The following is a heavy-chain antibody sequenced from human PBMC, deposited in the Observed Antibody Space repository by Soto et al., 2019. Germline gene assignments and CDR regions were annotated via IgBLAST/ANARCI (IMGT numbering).Heavy chain of an antibody. CDR1: GGSISSGGYY. CDR3: VRDLSGYLYFDY. V-gene: IGHV4-31*03. D-gene: IGHD3-3*01. Sequence: PSETLSLTCTVSGGSISSGGYYWSWIRQHPGKGLEWIGYIYYSGSTYYNPSLKIRVTISVDTSKNQFSLKLSSVTAADTAVYYCVRDLSGYLYFDYWGQGTLVPVSS. J-gene: IGHJ4*02. CDR2: IYYSGST.